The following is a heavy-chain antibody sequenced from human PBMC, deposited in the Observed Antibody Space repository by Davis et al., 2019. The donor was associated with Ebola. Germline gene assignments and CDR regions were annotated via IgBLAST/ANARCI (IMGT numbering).Heavy chain of an antibody. Sequence: ASVKVSCKASGYTFTSYDINWVRQAAGQGLEWMGWINPNSGGTNYAQKFQGWVTMTRDTSISTAYMDVSRLTSDDTAVYYCARGKSYYYYGMDVWGQGTTVTVSS. V-gene: IGHV1-2*04. CDR1: GYTFTSYD. CDR3: ARGKSYYYYGMDV. CDR2: INPNSGGT. J-gene: IGHJ6*02.